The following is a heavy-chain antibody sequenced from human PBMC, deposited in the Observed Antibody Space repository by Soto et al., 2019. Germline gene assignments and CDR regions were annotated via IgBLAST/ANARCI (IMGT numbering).Heavy chain of an antibody. V-gene: IGHV3-23*01. Sequence: PVGSLRLSCAASGFAFTSYPMSWVRQAPGKGLEWASVSGGSDGRAYYADSVRGRFTISKDNSKSTLYLQMDSLRAEDTAVYFCAKNMNVGNSWDNHIDYWGQGTLVTVSS. D-gene: IGHD6-13*01. CDR3: AKNMNVGNSWDNHIDY. CDR1: GFAFTSYP. J-gene: IGHJ4*02. CDR2: SGGSDGRA.